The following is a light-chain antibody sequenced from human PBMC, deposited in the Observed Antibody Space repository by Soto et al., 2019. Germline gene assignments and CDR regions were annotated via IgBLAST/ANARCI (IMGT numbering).Light chain of an antibody. J-gene: IGKJ1*01. Sequence: ETLLTQSPATLSMSPGETATLSCRASQSVSNSLAWYRQRPGQPPSLLIYATSTRATGVPARFTGSGSGTEFTLTISSLQSEDFAVYYCHQYYDWPPWTFGQGIKVEI. V-gene: IGKV3-15*01. CDR1: QSVSNS. CDR3: HQYYDWPPWT. CDR2: ATS.